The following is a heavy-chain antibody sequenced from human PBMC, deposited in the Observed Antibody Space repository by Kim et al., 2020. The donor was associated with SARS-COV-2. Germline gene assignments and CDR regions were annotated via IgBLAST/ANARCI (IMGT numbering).Heavy chain of an antibody. Sequence: GGSLRLSCAASGFTFSSYAMHWVRQAPGKGLEWVAVISYDGSNKYYADSVKGRFTISRDNSKNTLYLQMNSLRAEDTAVYYCARDWKPYYDILTGYHNWFDPWGQGTLVTVSS. J-gene: IGHJ5*02. V-gene: IGHV3-30*04. CDR2: ISYDGSNK. CDR1: GFTFSSYA. D-gene: IGHD3-9*01. CDR3: ARDWKPYYDILTGYHNWFDP.